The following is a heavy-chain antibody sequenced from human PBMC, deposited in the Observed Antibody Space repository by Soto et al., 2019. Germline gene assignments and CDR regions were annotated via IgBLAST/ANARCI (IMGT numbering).Heavy chain of an antibody. CDR1: GGSISSGGYY. CDR2: IYYSGST. Sequence: SETLSLTCTVSGGSISSGGYYWSWIRQHPGKGLEWIGYIYYSGSTHYNPSLKSRVTISVDTSKNQFSLKLSSVTAADTAVYYCAREGSSSRKLESHWFDPWGQGTLVTVSS. V-gene: IGHV4-31*03. CDR3: AREGSSSRKLESHWFDP. D-gene: IGHD6-13*01. J-gene: IGHJ5*02.